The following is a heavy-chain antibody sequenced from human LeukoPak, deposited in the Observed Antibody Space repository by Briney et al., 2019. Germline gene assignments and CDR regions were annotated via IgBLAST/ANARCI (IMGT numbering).Heavy chain of an antibody. J-gene: IGHJ4*02. CDR2: IYSSGST. D-gene: IGHD1-26*01. Sequence: PSETLSLTCTVSGDSITNSSYYWGWIRQPPGKGLEWIGSIYSSGSTYYNPSLKSRVTIFVATSKNQFSLKLTSVTAADTAVYYCARHAMKHGSYYYRIGLFDYWGQGTLVTVSS. CDR3: ARHAMKHGSYYYRIGLFDY. V-gene: IGHV4-39*01. CDR1: GDSITNSSYY.